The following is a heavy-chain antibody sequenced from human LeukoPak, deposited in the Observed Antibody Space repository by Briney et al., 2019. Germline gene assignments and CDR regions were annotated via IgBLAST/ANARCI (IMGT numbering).Heavy chain of an antibody. Sequence: GSPVKVSCKASGGTFSSYAISWVRQAPGQGLEWMGGIIPIFGTANYAQKFQGRVTITADESTSTAYMELSSLRSEDTAVYYCARGDYDSSGYYFLTVYFWGQGTLVTVSS. CDR2: IIPIFGTA. D-gene: IGHD3-22*01. CDR3: ARGDYDSSGYYFLTVYF. J-gene: IGHJ4*02. V-gene: IGHV1-69*01. CDR1: GGTFSSYA.